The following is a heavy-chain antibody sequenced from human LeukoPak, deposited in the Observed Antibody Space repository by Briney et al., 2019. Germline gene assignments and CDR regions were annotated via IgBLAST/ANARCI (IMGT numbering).Heavy chain of an antibody. CDR1: GFTFSNCA. CDR2: INNGGDRT. CDR3: AGHHSGSGNYRAPDY. D-gene: IGHD3-10*01. J-gene: IGHJ4*02. Sequence: GGSLRLSCVASGFTFSNCAMTWVRQAPGKGLEWVSDINNGGDRTTYADSVKGRFTISRDNSKNTLYLQMHSLRADDTALYYCAGHHSGSGNYRAPDYWGQGSLVTVSS. V-gene: IGHV3-23*01.